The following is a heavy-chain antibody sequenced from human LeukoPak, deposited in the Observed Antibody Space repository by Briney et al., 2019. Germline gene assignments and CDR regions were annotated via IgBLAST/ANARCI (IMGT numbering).Heavy chain of an antibody. CDR3: ARGFGSWFNFDY. Sequence: GGSLRLSCAASGFTVSNNYMSWVRQAPGKGLEWVSVIYSGGYTYYADSVKGRFTISRDNSKNTLYLQMNSLRAEDTAVYYCARGFGSWFNFDYWGQGTLVTVSS. V-gene: IGHV3-66*01. D-gene: IGHD6-13*01. CDR1: GFTVSNNY. J-gene: IGHJ4*02. CDR2: IYSGGYT.